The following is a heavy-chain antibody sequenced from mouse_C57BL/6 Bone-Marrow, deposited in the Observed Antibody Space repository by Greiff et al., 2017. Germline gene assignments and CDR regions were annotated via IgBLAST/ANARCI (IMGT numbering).Heavy chain of an antibody. J-gene: IGHJ2*01. V-gene: IGHV14-3*01. CDR3: ARWRDYFDY. CDR2: IDPANGNT. Sequence: VQLKQSVAELVRPGASVKLSCTASGFNINNTYMHWVKQRPEQGLEWIGRIDPANGNTKYAPKFQGKATITADTSSNTAYLQLSSLTSEDTAIYYCARWRDYFDYWGQGTTLTGSS. CDR1: GFNINNTY.